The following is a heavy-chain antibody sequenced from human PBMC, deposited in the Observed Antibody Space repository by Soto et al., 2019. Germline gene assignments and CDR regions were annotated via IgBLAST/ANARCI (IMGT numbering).Heavy chain of an antibody. D-gene: IGHD5-18*01. CDR2: ISYDGGLQ. CDR1: GFTFTSCG. V-gene: IGHV3-30*03. Sequence: QAHLVESGGGVVQPVRSLRLSCAASGFTFTSCGMHWVRQAPGTRLEWVAVISYDGGLQHYADSVKGRFTISRDNSKNMVLLQMNSLRAEDTAVYYCVSDRGYGHASVPYSWGQGTLVSVSS. J-gene: IGHJ4*02. CDR3: VSDRGYGHASVPYS.